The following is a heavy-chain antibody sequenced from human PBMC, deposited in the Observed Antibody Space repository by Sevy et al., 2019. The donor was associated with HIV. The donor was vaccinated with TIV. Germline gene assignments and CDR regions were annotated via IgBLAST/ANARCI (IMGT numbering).Heavy chain of an antibody. D-gene: IGHD3-3*01. Sequence: GGSLRLSCAASGFTFSSYSMNWVRQAPGKGLEWVSSISSSSSYIYYADSVMGRFTISRDNAKNSLYLQMNSLRAEDTAVYYCARMRDFWSDHDYWGQGTLVTVSS. J-gene: IGHJ4*02. CDR3: ARMRDFWSDHDY. CDR2: ISSSSSYI. CDR1: GFTFSSYS. V-gene: IGHV3-21*01.